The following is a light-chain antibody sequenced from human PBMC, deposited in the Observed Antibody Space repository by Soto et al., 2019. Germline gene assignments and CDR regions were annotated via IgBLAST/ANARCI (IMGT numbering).Light chain of an antibody. CDR3: QQYDTYWT. CDR2: AAS. V-gene: IGKV4-1*01. J-gene: IGKJ1*01. Sequence: DVVLTQSPDSLAVSLCERATINCKSIQSVLYSSNNMNYLAWYQQKPGKAPKLLIYAASSLQSGVTSRFSSSGSGTEFTLTISSLQPGDFATYYCQQYDTYWTVGQGTKVDI. CDR1: QSVLYSSNNMNY.